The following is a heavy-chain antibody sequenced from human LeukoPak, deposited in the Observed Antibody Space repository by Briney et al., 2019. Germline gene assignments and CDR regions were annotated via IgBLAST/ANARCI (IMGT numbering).Heavy chain of an antibody. D-gene: IGHD3-10*01. CDR1: GGSISSYY. CDR2: IYYSGST. CDR3: ARVMPELWFGELLDDAFDI. Sequence: SETLSLTCTVSGGSISSYYWGWIRQPPGKGLEWIGYIYYSGSTNYNPSLKSRVTISVDTSKNQFSLKLSSVTAADTAVYYCARVMPELWFGELLDDAFDIWGQGTMVTVSS. V-gene: IGHV4-59*01. J-gene: IGHJ3*02.